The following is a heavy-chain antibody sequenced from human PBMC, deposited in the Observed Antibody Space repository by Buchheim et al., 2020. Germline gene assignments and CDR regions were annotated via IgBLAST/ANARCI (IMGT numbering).Heavy chain of an antibody. CDR2: ITNKPNGYTT. Sequence: EVQLVESGGGLVQPGGSLRLSCAASGFTFSSYSMNWVRQAPGKGLEWVGHITNKPNGYTTQYAASVTGRFIISRDDSKNSVYLQMNNLKTEDTAVYYCARRRTGYDDCWGQGTL. CDR1: GFTFSSYS. J-gene: IGHJ4*02. V-gene: IGHV3-72*01. CDR3: ARRRTGYDDC. D-gene: IGHD5-12*01.